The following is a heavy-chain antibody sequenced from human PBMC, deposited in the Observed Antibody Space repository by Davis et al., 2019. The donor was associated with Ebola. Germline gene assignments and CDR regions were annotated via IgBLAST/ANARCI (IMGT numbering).Heavy chain of an antibody. CDR1: GFTVSSNY. CDR3: AKTSGIVVVPAAISHYYGMDV. Sequence: GGSLRLSCAASGFTVSSNYMSWVRQAPGKGLEWVSVIYSGGSTYYADSVKGRFTISRDNSKNTLYLQMNSLRAEDTAVYYCAKTSGIVVVPAAISHYYGMDVWGQGTTVTVSS. J-gene: IGHJ6*02. CDR2: IYSGGST. V-gene: IGHV3-53*01. D-gene: IGHD2-2*02.